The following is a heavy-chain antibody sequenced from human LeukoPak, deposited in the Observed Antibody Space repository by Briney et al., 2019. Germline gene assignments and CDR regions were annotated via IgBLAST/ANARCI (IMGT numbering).Heavy chain of an antibody. CDR1: GFTVSSNY. J-gene: IGHJ4*02. CDR3: AKDVHVSAAGYFFDY. D-gene: IGHD2-15*01. Sequence: GGSLRLSCAASGFTVSSNYMSWVRQAPGKGLEWVSVIYSCGSTYYADSVKGRFTISRDNSKNTLYLQMNSLRAEDTAVYYCAKDVHVSAAGYFFDYWGQGTLVTVSS. CDR2: IYSCGST. V-gene: IGHV3-66*01.